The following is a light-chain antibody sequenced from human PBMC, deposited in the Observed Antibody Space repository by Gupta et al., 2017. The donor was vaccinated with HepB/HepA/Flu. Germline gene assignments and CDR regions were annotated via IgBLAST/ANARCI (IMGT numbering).Light chain of an antibody. J-gene: IGLJ2*01. Sequence: QAVVTQEPSLPVSPGGTVTLTCGPSTGAVTSGHYPYWFQQKPGQAPRTLIYDTSNKHSWTPARFSGSLLGGKAALTLSGAQPEDEAEYYCLLSYSGARVVFGGGTKLTVL. CDR3: LLSYSGARVV. CDR2: DTS. V-gene: IGLV7-46*01. CDR1: TGAVTSGHY.